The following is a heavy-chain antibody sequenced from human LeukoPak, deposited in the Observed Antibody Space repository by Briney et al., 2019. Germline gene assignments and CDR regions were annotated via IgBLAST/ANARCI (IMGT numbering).Heavy chain of an antibody. CDR2: IYYSGST. CDR1: DGSISSYY. CDR3: ATYPYYYDSSGYFSGGRDY. Sequence: SETLSLTCTVSDGSISSYYWSWIRQPPGKGLEWIGYIYYSGSTNYNPSLKSRVTISVDTSKNQFSLKLSSVTDADTAVYYCATYPYYYDSSGYFSGGRDYWGQGTLVTVSS. V-gene: IGHV4-59*01. D-gene: IGHD3-22*01. J-gene: IGHJ4*02.